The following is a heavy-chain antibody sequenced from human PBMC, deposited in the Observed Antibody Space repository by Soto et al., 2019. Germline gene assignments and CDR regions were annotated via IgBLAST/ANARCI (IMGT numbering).Heavy chain of an antibody. CDR1: GFTFSSYA. Sequence: EVQLLESGGGLVQPGGSLRLSCAASGFTFSSYAMTWVRQAPGSGLEWVSGISSSGGTTYYADSVKGRFIISRDNSKNTLYLQMNSLRAEDTAIYSCAKDREYGGCSWYYFDFWGHGTLVTVSS. D-gene: IGHD3-10*01. CDR2: ISSSGGTT. CDR3: AKDREYGGCSWYYFDF. J-gene: IGHJ4*01. V-gene: IGHV3-23*01.